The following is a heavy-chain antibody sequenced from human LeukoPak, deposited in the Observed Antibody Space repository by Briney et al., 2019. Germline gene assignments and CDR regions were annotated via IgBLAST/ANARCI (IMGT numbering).Heavy chain of an antibody. CDR2: IYPGDSDT. CDR1: GYSFTNYW. V-gene: IGHV5-51*01. Sequence: GESLKISCKGSGYSFTNYWIGWVRQMPARGMEWMGIIYPGDSDTRYSPSFQAHVTISADKSITTAYLQWNSLKASDTAIYYCARGRLFAVTTGIDYWGQGTLVTVSS. D-gene: IGHD4-17*01. CDR3: ARGRLFAVTTGIDY. J-gene: IGHJ4*02.